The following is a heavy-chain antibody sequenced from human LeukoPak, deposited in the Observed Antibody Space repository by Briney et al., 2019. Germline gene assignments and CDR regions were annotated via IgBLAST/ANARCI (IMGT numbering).Heavy chain of an antibody. CDR2: IKGDGSEK. D-gene: IGHD1-26*01. J-gene: IGHJ4*02. Sequence: GGSLRLSCAASGFTFSDNWMSWVRQAPGKGLEWAANIKGDGSEKYYVDSVKGRFTISRDNTKNSLYLQMNSLRADDAATYYCARDDFSGSYCDWGQGTLVTVSS. CDR3: ARDDFSGSYCD. V-gene: IGHV3-7*01. CDR1: GFTFSDNW.